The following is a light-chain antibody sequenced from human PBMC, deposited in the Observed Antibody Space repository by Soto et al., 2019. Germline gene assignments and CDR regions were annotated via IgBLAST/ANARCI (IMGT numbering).Light chain of an antibody. CDR3: QQYNSQST. J-gene: IGKJ1*01. CDR1: QSISSW. CDR2: TAS. Sequence: IQMTQSPSTLSASVGDSVTITCRASQSISSWLAWYQQKPGKAPKLLIYTASNLESGVPSRFRGSGSGTEFTLTINSLQPDDFATYYCQQYNSQSTFGQGTKVDIK. V-gene: IGKV1-5*03.